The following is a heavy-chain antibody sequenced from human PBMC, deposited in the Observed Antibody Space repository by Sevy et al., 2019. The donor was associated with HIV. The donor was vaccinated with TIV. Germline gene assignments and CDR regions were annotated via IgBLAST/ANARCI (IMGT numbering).Heavy chain of an antibody. CDR1: GFTVSRNY. D-gene: IGHD1-26*01. V-gene: IGHV3-53*01. J-gene: IGHJ4*02. CDR2: IYSGGST. Sequence: GGSLRLSCAASGFTVSRNYMSWVRQAPGKGLEWVSVIYSGGSTYYADSVKGRFTISRDNSKNTLYLQMNSLRAGGTAVDYCARERIVGATWGGFDYWGQGTLVTVSS. CDR3: ARERIVGATWGGFDY.